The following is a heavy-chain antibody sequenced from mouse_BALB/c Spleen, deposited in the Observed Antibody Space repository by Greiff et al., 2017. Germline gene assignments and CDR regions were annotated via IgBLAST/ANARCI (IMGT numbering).Heavy chain of an antibody. J-gene: IGHJ4*01. D-gene: IGHD1-1*01. CDR3: ARWSTTVASQRAMDY. CDR2: ISSGSSTI. V-gene: IGHV5-17*02. Sequence: EVKLVESGGGLVQPGGSRKLSCAASGFTFSSFGMHWVRQAPEKGLEWVAYISSGSSTIYYADTVKGRFTISRDNPKNTLFLQMTSLRSEDTAMYYCARWSTTVASQRAMDYWGQGTSVTVSS. CDR1: GFTFSSFG.